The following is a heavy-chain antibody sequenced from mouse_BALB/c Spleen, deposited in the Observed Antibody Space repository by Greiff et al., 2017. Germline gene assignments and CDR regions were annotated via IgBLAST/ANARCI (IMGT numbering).Heavy chain of an antibody. V-gene: IGHV2-9*02. CDR1: GFSLTSYG. CDR2: IWAGGST. J-gene: IGHJ3*01. D-gene: IGHD2-14*01. CDR3: ARGDRYGFAY. Sequence: VMLVESGPGLVAPSQSLSITCTVSGFSLTSYGVHWVRQPPGKGLEWLGVIWAGGSTNYNSALMSRLSISKDNSKSQVFLKMNSLQTDDTAMYYCARGDRYGFAYWGQGTLVTVSA.